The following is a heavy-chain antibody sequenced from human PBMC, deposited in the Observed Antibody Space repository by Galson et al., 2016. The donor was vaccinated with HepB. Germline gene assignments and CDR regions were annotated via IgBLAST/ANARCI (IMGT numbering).Heavy chain of an antibody. CDR1: GFTFNCY. V-gene: IGHV4-34*01. Sequence: LRLSCAASGFTFNCYMSWVRQAPGKGLEWIGEINHRGSTNYNPSLKSQLTISVDTSKNQISLKLSFVTAADTAVYYCARGEFRLVRLRVFDIWGQGTMVTVSS. CDR2: INHRGST. CDR3: ARGEFRLVRLRVFDI. J-gene: IGHJ3*02. D-gene: IGHD3-16*01.